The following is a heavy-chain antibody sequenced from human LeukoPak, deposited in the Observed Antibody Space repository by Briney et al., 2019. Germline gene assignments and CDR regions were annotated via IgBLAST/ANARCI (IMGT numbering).Heavy chain of an antibody. CDR2: ISSSGSTI. V-gene: IGHV3-11*01. D-gene: IGHD3-3*01. Sequence: PGGSLRLSCAASGFTFSDYYMSWIRQAPGKGLEWVSYISSSGSTIYYADSVKGRFTISRDNAKNSLYLQMNSLRAEDTAVYYCARVSVGEWLLYVGYYFDYWGQGTLVTVSS. CDR1: GFTFSDYY. J-gene: IGHJ4*02. CDR3: ARVSVGEWLLYVGYYFDY.